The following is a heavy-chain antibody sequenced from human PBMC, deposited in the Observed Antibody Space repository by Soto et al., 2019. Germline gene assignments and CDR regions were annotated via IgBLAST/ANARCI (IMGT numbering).Heavy chain of an antibody. CDR1: GGTFSSYA. J-gene: IGHJ6*02. D-gene: IGHD3-10*01. Sequence: SVKVSCKASGGTFSSYAISWVRQAPGQGLEWMGGIIPIFGTANYAQKFQGRVTITADESTSTAYMELSSLRSEDTAVYYCARVPGTMVRGVIGTHGYYYGTDVWGQGTTVTVYS. CDR3: ARVPGTMVRGVIGTHGYYYGTDV. V-gene: IGHV1-69*13. CDR2: IIPIFGTA.